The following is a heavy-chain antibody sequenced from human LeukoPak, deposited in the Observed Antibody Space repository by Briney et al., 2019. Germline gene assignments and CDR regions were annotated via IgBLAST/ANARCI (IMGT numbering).Heavy chain of an antibody. CDR2: ISDSGSST. V-gene: IGHV3-23*01. D-gene: IGHD2-15*01. Sequence: GGSLRLSCAASGFTFSSNAMSWIRQAPGKGLEWVSGISDSGSSTYYADSVKGRFTISRDNSKNTMYLQMNSLRAEDTAVYYCAKVVAWVDYWGQGTLVTVSS. CDR1: GFTFSSNA. J-gene: IGHJ4*02. CDR3: AKVVAWVDY.